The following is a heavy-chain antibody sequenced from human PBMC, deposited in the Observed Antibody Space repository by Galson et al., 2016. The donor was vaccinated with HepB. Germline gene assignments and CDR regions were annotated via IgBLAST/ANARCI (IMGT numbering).Heavy chain of an antibody. J-gene: IGHJ4*02. CDR1: GGSISNDNHY. Sequence: TLSLTCTVAGGSISNDNHYWGWIRQPPGKGLEWIGRIYYNETTYYNPSLESRVTMSVDTSKNQFSLNLSSVTGADTAVYSCARHAYSSPRYYFDFWGQGTLVTVSS. V-gene: IGHV4-39*01. D-gene: IGHD3-22*01. CDR3: ARHAYSSPRYYFDF. CDR2: IYYNETT.